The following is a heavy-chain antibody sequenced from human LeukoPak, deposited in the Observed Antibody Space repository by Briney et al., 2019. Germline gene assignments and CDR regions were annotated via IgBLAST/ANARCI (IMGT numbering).Heavy chain of an antibody. D-gene: IGHD3-22*01. V-gene: IGHV3-53*01. CDR2: IYSGGST. CDR1: GFTVSSNY. J-gene: IGHJ4*02. Sequence: GGSLRLSCAASGFTVSSNYMSWVRQAPGKGLEWFSVIYSGGSTYYADSVRGRFTISRDNSKNTLYLQMNSLRADDTAVYYCARDPDYNDSAWGQGTLVTVSS. CDR3: ARDPDYNDSA.